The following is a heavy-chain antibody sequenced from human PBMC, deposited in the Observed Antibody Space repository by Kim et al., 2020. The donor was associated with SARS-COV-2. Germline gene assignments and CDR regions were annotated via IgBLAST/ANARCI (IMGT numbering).Heavy chain of an antibody. J-gene: IGHJ4*02. D-gene: IGHD6-19*01. CDR3: ARGLVPYSTGYDY. V-gene: IGHV3-53*04. Sequence: DDSVKGQLTISRHNSKNTLFLQMNSRRAEATAVYYCARGLVPYSTGYDYWGQGTLVTVSS.